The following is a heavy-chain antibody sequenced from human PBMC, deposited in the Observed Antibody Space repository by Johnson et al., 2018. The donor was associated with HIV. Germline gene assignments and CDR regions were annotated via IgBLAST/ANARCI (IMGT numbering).Heavy chain of an antibody. CDR2: ISYDGSNK. CDR3: AKDIYGYDAFDI. D-gene: IGHD5-24*01. V-gene: IGHV3-30*04. CDR1: GFTFSSYA. J-gene: IGHJ3*02. Sequence: QVQLVESGGGVVQPGRSLRLSCAASGFTFSSYAMHWVRQAPGKGLEWVAVISYDGSNKYYADSLKGRCTISRDNSKNTLYLQMNRLRAEDTALYYCAKDIYGYDAFDIWGQGTMVTVSS.